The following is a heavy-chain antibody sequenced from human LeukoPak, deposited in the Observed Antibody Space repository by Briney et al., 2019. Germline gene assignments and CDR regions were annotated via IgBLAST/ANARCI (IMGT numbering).Heavy chain of an antibody. CDR3: AKDRDPAGSYFDY. J-gene: IGHJ4*02. V-gene: IGHV3-9*01. Sequence: PGGSLRLSCAASGFTFDDYAMHWVRQAPGKGLEWVSGISWNSGSIGYADSVKGRFTISRDNAKNSLYLQMNSLRAEDTALYYCAKDRDPAGSYFDYWGQGTLVTVSS. CDR1: GFTFDDYA. D-gene: IGHD2-2*01. CDR2: ISWNSGSI.